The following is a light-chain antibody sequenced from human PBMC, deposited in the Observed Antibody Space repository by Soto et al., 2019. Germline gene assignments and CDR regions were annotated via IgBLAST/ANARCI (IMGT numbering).Light chain of an antibody. CDR3: QQYYSYPRT. V-gene: IGKV1-8*01. CDR2: AAS. Sequence: AIRMTQSPSSFSASTGDRVTITCRASQGISSYLAWYQQKPGKAPKLLIYAASTLQSWVPSRFSGSGSETDFTLTINCLQSDDFATYYCQQYYSYPRTFGQGTKVEIK. J-gene: IGKJ1*01. CDR1: QGISSY.